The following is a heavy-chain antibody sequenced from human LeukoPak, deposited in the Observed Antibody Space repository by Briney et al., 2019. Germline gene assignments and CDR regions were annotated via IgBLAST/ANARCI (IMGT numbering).Heavy chain of an antibody. CDR3: ARDGGYCSGGSCNNWFDP. J-gene: IGHJ5*02. CDR1: GFTFSTYT. CDR2: ISSSSSYK. Sequence: GGSLRLSCVASGFTFSTYTMNWVRQAPGKGLEWVSSISSSSSYKYYADSVKGRFTISRDNAENSLYLQMNSLRAEDTALYYCARDGGYCSGGSCNNWFDPWGQGTLVTVSS. V-gene: IGHV3-21*01. D-gene: IGHD2-15*01.